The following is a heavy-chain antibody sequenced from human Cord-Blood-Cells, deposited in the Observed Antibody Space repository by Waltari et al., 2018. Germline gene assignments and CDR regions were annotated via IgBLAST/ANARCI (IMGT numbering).Heavy chain of an antibody. V-gene: IGHV4-31*03. CDR1: GGPISSGGYY. CDR2: IYYSGST. D-gene: IGHD4-4*01. CDR3: ARDRGDYSPLGAFDI. Sequence: QVQLQESGPGLVKPSQTLSLTCTVSGGPISSGGYYWSWLRPPPGKGLEWIGYIYYSGSTYYNPSLKSRVTISVDTSKNQFSLKLSSVTAADTAVYYCARDRGDYSPLGAFDIWGQGTMVTVSS. J-gene: IGHJ3*02.